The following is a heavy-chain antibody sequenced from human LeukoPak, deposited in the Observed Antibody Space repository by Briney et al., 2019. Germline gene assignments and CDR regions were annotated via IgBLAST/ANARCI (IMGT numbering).Heavy chain of an antibody. Sequence: GGSLRLSCTASGFTFSSYEMNWVRQAPGKGLEWVSYISSSGSTIYYADSVKGRFTISRDNAKNSLYLQMNSLRAEDTAVYYCAELGITMIGGVWGKGTTVTIS. D-gene: IGHD3-10*02. V-gene: IGHV3-48*03. CDR1: GFTFSSYE. CDR3: AELGITMIGGV. CDR2: ISSSGSTI. J-gene: IGHJ6*03.